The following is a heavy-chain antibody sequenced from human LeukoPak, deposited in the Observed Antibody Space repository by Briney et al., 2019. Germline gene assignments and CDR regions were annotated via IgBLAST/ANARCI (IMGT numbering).Heavy chain of an antibody. D-gene: IGHD5-18*01. V-gene: IGHV3-53*05. Sequence: GGSLRLSCAASGFTVSSNYMSWVRQAPGKGLEWVSVIYSGGSTYYADSVKGRFTISRDNSKNTLYLQMNSLRAEDTAVYYCAKGLQSGYSYGPLDYWGQGTLVTVSS. CDR1: GFTVSSNY. CDR2: IYSGGST. J-gene: IGHJ4*02. CDR3: AKGLQSGYSYGPLDY.